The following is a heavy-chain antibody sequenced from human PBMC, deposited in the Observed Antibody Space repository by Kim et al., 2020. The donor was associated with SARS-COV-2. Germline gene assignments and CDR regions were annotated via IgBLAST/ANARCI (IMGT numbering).Heavy chain of an antibody. Sequence: SQTLSLTCAISGDSVSSNSAAWNWIRQSPSRGLEWLGRTYYRSKWYNDYAVSVKSRITINPDTSKNQFSLQLNSVTPEDTAVYYCARQRGLLWFGEPNWYFDLWGRGTLVTVSS. D-gene: IGHD3-10*01. CDR2: TYYRSKWYN. V-gene: IGHV6-1*01. J-gene: IGHJ2*01. CDR3: ARQRGLLWFGEPNWYFDL. CDR1: GDSVSSNSAA.